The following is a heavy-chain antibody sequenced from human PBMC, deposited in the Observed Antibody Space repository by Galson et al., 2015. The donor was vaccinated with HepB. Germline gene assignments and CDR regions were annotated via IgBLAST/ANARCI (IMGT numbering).Heavy chain of an antibody. J-gene: IGHJ2*01. Sequence: SLRLSCAASGFTFSRFVMHWVRQAPGKGLEWVAVLYYDGSNKYYADSVKGRFTVSRDNSKNTLYLQMNSLRADDTAVYYCARDADVARVIWYFDLWGRGTLVTVSS. CDR1: GFTFSRFV. D-gene: IGHD2-21*01. CDR2: LYYDGSNK. CDR3: ARDADVARVIWYFDL. V-gene: IGHV3-33*01.